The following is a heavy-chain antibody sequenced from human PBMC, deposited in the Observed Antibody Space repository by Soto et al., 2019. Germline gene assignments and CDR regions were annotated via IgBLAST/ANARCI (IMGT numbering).Heavy chain of an antibody. CDR3: ARGSNTYSSGWYTY. CDR1: GGSISGYY. D-gene: IGHD6-13*01. Sequence: PSETLSLTCTVSGGSISGYYWSWIRQPPGKGLEWIGYIYKIGNTNYNPSLKSRVTMSLDTSKSQLSLNLSSVTAADTAVYYCARGSNTYSSGWYTYWGQGALVTVSS. V-gene: IGHV4-59*08. J-gene: IGHJ4*02. CDR2: IYKIGNT.